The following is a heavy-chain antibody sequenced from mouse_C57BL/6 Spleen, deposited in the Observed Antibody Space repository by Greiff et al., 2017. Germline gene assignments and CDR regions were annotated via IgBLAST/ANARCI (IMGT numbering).Heavy chain of an antibody. V-gene: IGHV7-3*01. J-gene: IGHJ2*01. Sequence: EVKLMESRGGLVQPGGSLSLSCAASGFTFTDYYMSWVRQPPGKALEWLGFIRNKANGYTTEYSVSVKGRFTISRDNSQSNLYLQMNALRAEDSATYYCARYHYYGSSYDYFDYWGQGTTLTVSS. CDR1: GFTFTDYY. D-gene: IGHD1-1*01. CDR2: IRNKANGYTT. CDR3: ARYHYYGSSYDYFDY.